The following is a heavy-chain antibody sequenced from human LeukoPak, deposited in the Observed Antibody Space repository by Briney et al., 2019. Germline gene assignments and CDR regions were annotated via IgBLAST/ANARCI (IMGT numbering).Heavy chain of an antibody. Sequence: GGSLRLSCAASGFTFTISATSWVRQAPGEGLEWVSSIIGSGDSTYYADTVKGRFTISRDNSKNALYLQMNSLRAEDTAIYYCGKSGYYRLGFYFYFVDVWGKGTTVTVSS. J-gene: IGHJ6*03. CDR3: GKSGYYRLGFYFYFVDV. D-gene: IGHD3-3*01. CDR2: IIGSGDST. V-gene: IGHV3-23*01. CDR1: GFTFTISA.